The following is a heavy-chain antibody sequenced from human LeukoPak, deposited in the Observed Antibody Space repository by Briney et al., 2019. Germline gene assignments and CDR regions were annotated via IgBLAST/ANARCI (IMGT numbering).Heavy chain of an antibody. Sequence: PGGSLRLSCAASGFTFSSYAMSWVRQAPGKGLEWVSAISGSGGSTYYADSVKGRFTISRDNSKNTLYLQMNSLRAEDTAVYYCAKAQYPNYYGSGSYYAIPFDYWGQGTLVTVSS. CDR2: ISGSGGST. CDR1: GFTFSSYA. V-gene: IGHV3-23*01. J-gene: IGHJ4*02. D-gene: IGHD3-10*01. CDR3: AKAQYPNYYGSGSYYAIPFDY.